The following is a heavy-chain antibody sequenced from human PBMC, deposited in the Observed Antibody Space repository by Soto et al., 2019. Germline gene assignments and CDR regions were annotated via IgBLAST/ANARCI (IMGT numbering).Heavy chain of an antibody. V-gene: IGHV4-59*01. CDR3: ARGGDYKVFDY. CDR2: IYYSGST. CDR1: GGSISSYY. J-gene: IGHJ4*02. D-gene: IGHD1-20*01. Sequence: SETLSLTCTVSGGSISSYYWSWIRQPPGKGLEWIGYIYYSGSTNYNPSLKSRVTISVDTSKNQFSLKLSSVTAADTAVYYCARGGDYKVFDYWGQGTLVTVSS.